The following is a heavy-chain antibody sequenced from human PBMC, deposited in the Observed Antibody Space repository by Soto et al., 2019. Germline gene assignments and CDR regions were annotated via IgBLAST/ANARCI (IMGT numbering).Heavy chain of an antibody. CDR2: ISSSSSTI. V-gene: IGHV3-48*02. CDR3: ARDRDYGYYYGMDV. J-gene: IGHJ6*02. CDR1: GFTFSLYS. Sequence: GGSLRLSCAASGFTFSLYSMNWVRQAPGKGLEWVSYISSSSSTIYYADSVKGRFTISRDNAKNSLYLQMNSLRDEDTAVYYCARDRDYGYYYGMDVWGQGTTVTVSS. D-gene: IGHD4-17*01.